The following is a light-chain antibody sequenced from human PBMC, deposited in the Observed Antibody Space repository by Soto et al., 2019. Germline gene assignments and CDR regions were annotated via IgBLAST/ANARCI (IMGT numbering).Light chain of an antibody. V-gene: IGKV3-20*01. Sequence: EIVLTQSPGTLSLSPGERATLSCRASQSVSSNYLAWYQQKPGQAPGLLVYSASTRATGVPDRFSGSGSGTEFTLTISRLEPEDFAVYYCQQFGNSVYTFGQGTNLEMK. CDR3: QQFGNSVYT. CDR2: SAS. CDR1: QSVSSNY. J-gene: IGKJ2*01.